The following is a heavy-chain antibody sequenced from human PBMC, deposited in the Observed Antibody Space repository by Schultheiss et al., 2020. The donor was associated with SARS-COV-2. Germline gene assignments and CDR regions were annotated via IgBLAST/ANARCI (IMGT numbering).Heavy chain of an antibody. D-gene: IGHD6-6*01. J-gene: IGHJ4*02. Sequence: ASVKVSCKSSGYTFTAYSIHWVRQAPGQRVEWLGWISAYNGDTNYAQKVQGRVTLTTDTSTSTAYMELRSLRSDDTAVYYCARTWTQLVGPAYWGQGTLVTVSS. V-gene: IGHV1-18*01. CDR2: ISAYNGDT. CDR1: GYTFTAYS. CDR3: ARTWTQLVGPAY.